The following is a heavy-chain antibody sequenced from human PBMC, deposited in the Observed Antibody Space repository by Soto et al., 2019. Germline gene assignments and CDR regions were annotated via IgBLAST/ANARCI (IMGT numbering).Heavy chain of an antibody. Sequence: EVQLVESGGVVVQPGGSLRLSCAASGFTFDDYTMHWVRQAPGKGLEWVSLISWDGGSTYYADSVKGRFTISRDNSKNSLYLQMNSLRTEYTALYYCAKEVHSYGFWGCGLDVWGQGTTVTVSS. CDR2: ISWDGGST. CDR3: AKEVHSYGFWGCGLDV. J-gene: IGHJ6*02. V-gene: IGHV3-43*01. D-gene: IGHD5-18*01. CDR1: GFTFDDYT.